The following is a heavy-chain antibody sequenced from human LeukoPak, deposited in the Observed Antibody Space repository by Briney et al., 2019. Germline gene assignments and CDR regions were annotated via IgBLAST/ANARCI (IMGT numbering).Heavy chain of an antibody. D-gene: IGHD3-22*01. V-gene: IGHV1-69*13. CDR3: ARHLGMIIGIEYFHH. Sequence: GASVKVSCKASGGTFSSYAISWVRQAPGQGLEWMGGIIPIFGTANYAQKFQGRVTITADESTSTAYMELSRLRSDDTAVYYCARHLGMIIGIEYFHHWGQGTLVTVSS. J-gene: IGHJ1*01. CDR1: GGTFSSYA. CDR2: IIPIFGTA.